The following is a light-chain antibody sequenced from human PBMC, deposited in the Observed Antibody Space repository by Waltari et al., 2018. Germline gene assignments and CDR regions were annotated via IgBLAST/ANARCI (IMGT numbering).Light chain of an antibody. J-gene: IGKJ2*01. Sequence: LGARATINCKSSQSVLYSSNHKNYLAWYQQKPGQPPKLLIYWASTRESGVPDRFSGSGSGTDFTLTISSLQAEDVAVYYCQQYYSTLPYTFGQGTKLEIK. CDR2: WAS. V-gene: IGKV4-1*01. CDR3: QQYYSTLPYT. CDR1: QSVLYSSNHKNY.